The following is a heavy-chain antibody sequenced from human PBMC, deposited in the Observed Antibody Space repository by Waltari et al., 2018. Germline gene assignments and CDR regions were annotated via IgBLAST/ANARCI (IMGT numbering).Heavy chain of an antibody. CDR1: GFSLSTSGMC. D-gene: IGHD3-3*01. J-gene: IGHJ4*02. V-gene: IGHV2-70*15. CDR2: IDWDDDK. CDR3: ARSTYYDFWSGYPYYFDY. Sequence: QVTLRESGPALVKPTQTLTLTCTFSGFSLSTSGMCVSWIRQPPGKALEWLARIDWDDDKYYSTSLKTRLTISKDTSKNQVVLIMTNMDPVDTATYYCARSTYYDFWSGYPYYFDYWGQGTLVTVSS.